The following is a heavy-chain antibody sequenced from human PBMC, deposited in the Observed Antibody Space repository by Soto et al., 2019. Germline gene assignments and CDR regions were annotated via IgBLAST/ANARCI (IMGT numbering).Heavy chain of an antibody. D-gene: IGHD3-10*02. Sequence: SLRLSCAASGFTFSSYAMSWVRQAPGKGLEWVSAISGSGGSTYYADSVKGRFTISRDNSKNTLHLQMNSLRAEDTAVYYCAKDSEEYDILFGWFDPWGQGTLVTVSS. V-gene: IGHV3-23*01. J-gene: IGHJ5*02. CDR2: ISGSGGST. CDR1: GFTFSSYA. CDR3: AKDSEEYDILFGWFDP.